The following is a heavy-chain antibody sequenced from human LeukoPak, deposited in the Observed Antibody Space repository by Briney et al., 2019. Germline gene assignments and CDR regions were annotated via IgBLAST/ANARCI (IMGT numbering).Heavy chain of an antibody. V-gene: IGHV3-72*01. D-gene: IGHD3-10*01. Sequence: PGGSLRLSCAASGFTFSSYTMHWIRQAPGKGLEWVGRTRNKANRYTTEYAASVKGRFTISRDDSKNSLYLQINSLKTEDTAVYYCTRGGRYLPLDIWGQGTMVTVSS. CDR1: GFTFSSYT. J-gene: IGHJ3*02. CDR2: TRNKANRYTT. CDR3: TRGGRYLPLDI.